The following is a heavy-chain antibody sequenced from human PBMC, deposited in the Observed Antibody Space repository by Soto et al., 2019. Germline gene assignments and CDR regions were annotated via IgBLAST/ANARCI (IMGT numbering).Heavy chain of an antibody. D-gene: IGHD6-13*01. V-gene: IGHV3-15*07. J-gene: IGHJ4*02. CDR3: TTVSSWYNDYFDY. CDR2: IKSKTDGGTT. Sequence: VQLVESGGGLVKPGGSLRLSCAASGFTFSNAWMNWVRQAPGKGLEWVGRIKSKTDGGTTDYAAPVKARFTISRDDSKNPLYLQMNSLKTEDTAVYYCTTVSSWYNDYFDYWGQGTLVTVSS. CDR1: GFTFSNAW.